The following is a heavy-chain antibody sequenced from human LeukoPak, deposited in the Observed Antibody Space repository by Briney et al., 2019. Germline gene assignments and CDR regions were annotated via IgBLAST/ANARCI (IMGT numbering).Heavy chain of an antibody. J-gene: IGHJ3*01. CDR1: GFTFSSYG. V-gene: IGHV3-30*19. CDR3: ARERGTSTAFDF. Sequence: GGSLRLSCVASGFTFSSYGMHWVRQAPGEGLKWVAFISYDGNKKYYADSVKGRYTISRDRSNSTVQLQMNSLKVEDTALYYCARERGTSTAFDFWGQGTMVTVSS. D-gene: IGHD2-2*01. CDR2: ISYDGNKK.